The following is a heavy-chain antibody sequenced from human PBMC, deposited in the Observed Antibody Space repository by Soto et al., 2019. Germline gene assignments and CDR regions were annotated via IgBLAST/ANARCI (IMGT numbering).Heavy chain of an antibody. V-gene: IGHV3-23*01. D-gene: IGHD1-7*01. J-gene: IGHJ4*02. CDR1: RLTFSNYA. Sequence: EVRLLESGGGLVKPGGSLRLSCATSRLTFSNYAMSWVRQAPGGGLEWVSSMSGSSSTTYYADSVKGRFTISRDRSKNTLYLQMSSLRAEDTALYYCAKNQERELPRVIDFWGQGTLVTVSS. CDR2: MSGSSSTT. CDR3: AKNQERELPRVIDF.